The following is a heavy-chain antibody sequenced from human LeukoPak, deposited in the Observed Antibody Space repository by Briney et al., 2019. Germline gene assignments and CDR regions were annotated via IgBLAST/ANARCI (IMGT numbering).Heavy chain of an antibody. CDR2: IYYSGST. V-gene: IGHV4-59*08. D-gene: IGHD1-1*01. CDR1: GGSISSYY. Sequence: SETLSLTCTVSGGSISSYYWSWIRQPPGKGLEWIGHIYYSGSTNYNPSLKSRVTISVDTSKNQFSLKLSPVTAADTAVYYCARWSGWNDPYYFDNWGHGDLFTVSS. CDR3: ARWSGWNDPYYFDN. J-gene: IGHJ4*01.